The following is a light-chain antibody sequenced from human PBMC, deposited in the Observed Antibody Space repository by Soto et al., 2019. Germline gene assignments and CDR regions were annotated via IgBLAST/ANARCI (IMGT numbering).Light chain of an antibody. CDR2: DVS. CDR3: SSYTSSSTPYV. Sequence: QSVLTQPASVSGSRGQSITISCTGTSGDIGSYDYVSWYQRHPGKAPKLIIYDVSNRPSGVSNCFSGSKSGNTASLTISGLQAEDEADYYCSSYTSSSTPYVFGTETKLTVL. V-gene: IGLV2-14*01. CDR1: SGDIGSYDY. J-gene: IGLJ1*01.